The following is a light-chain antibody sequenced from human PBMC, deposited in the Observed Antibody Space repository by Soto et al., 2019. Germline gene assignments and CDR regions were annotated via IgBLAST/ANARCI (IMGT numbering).Light chain of an antibody. CDR2: AAS. CDR1: QSITNY. Sequence: IQMTQSPSSLSASVGDRVTITCRASQSITNYLNWYQQKPGKAPKFLIYAASSLQSGVPSRFSGSGSGTDFTLTISSLQPDDFATYYCQHYNSYSEAFGQGTKVDI. J-gene: IGKJ1*01. CDR3: QHYNSYSEA. V-gene: IGKV1-39*01.